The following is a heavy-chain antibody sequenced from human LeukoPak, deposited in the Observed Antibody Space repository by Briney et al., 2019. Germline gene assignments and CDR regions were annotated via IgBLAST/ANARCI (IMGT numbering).Heavy chain of an antibody. CDR1: GGSVSSGSYY. V-gene: IGHV4-61*01. Sequence: SETLSLTCTVSGGSVSSGSYYWSWIRQPPGKGLEWIGYIYYSGSTNYNPSLKSRVTISVDTSKNQFSLKLSSVTAADTAVYYCARGTGTTTYYYYYYGMDVWGQGTTATVSS. J-gene: IGHJ6*02. CDR2: IYYSGST. CDR3: ARGTGTTTYYYYYYGMDV. D-gene: IGHD1-1*01.